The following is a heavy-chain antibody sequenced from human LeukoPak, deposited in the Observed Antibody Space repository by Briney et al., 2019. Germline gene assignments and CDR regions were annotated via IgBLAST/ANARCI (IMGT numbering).Heavy chain of an antibody. CDR3: ATWTYDSSGYYSQH. CDR2: ISSRSSYI. J-gene: IGHJ4*02. CDR1: GFTFTTYS. V-gene: IGHV3-21*01. Sequence: PGGSLRLSCATSGFTFTTYSMNWVRQAPGKGLEWVSSISSRSSYIYYADSVKGRFTISRDNAKNSLYLQMNSLRAEDTAVYYCATWTYDSSGYYSQHWGQGTLVTVSS. D-gene: IGHD3-22*01.